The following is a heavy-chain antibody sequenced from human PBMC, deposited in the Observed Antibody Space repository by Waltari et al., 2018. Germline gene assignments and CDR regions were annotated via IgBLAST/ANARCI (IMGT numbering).Heavy chain of an antibody. Sequence: EEQLLESGGGLVQPGGSLRLSCAASGFAFSSYAMIWVRQASGKGLGWVSAISGSAGITYYADSVKRRFTISSDNSKNTLYLQMNSLRVEDTAIYYCAKGRVPAAAIYYFDTWGQGTLVTVSS. CDR3: AKGRVPAAAIYYFDT. CDR2: ISGSAGIT. D-gene: IGHD2-2*01. J-gene: IGHJ4*02. CDR1: GFAFSSYA. V-gene: IGHV3-23*01.